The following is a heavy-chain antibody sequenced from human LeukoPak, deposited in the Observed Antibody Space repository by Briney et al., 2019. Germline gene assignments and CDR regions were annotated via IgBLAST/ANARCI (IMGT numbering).Heavy chain of an antibody. J-gene: IGHJ5*02. CDR1: GGSISSGDYY. Sequence: SETLSLTCTVSGGSISSGDYYWSWIRQPPGTGLECIGYIYYSGSTYYNPSLKSRVTISVDTSKNQFSLKLSSVTAADTAVYYCARGITMVRGVIIRGLNLNWLDPWGQGTLVTVSS. CDR2: IYYSGST. D-gene: IGHD3-10*01. CDR3: ARGITMVRGVIIRGLNLNWLDP. V-gene: IGHV4-30-4*01.